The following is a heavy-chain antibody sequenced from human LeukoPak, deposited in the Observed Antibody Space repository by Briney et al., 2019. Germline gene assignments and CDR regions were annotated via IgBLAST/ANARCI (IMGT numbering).Heavy chain of an antibody. CDR3: AQDASYAFHY. V-gene: IGHV3-21*01. CDR1: GFTFSDYN. Sequence: GGSLRLSCTASGFTFSDYNMHWVRQAPGKGLEWVSSLSGRSSYIYYADSLRGRFTISRDNSKNTLYLQMNSLRAEDTAVYYCAQDASYAFHYWGQGTLVTVSS. D-gene: IGHD3-10*01. CDR2: LSGRSSYI. J-gene: IGHJ4*02.